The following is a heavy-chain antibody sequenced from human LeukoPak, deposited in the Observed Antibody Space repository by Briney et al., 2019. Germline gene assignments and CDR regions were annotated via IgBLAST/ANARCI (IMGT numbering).Heavy chain of an antibody. V-gene: IGHV4-34*01. Sequence: SETPSLTCAVYGGSFSGYYWSWIRQPPGKGLEWIGEINHSGSTNYNPSLKSRVTISVDTSKNQFSLKLSSVTAADTAVYYCASLVDTAMVTVDYWGQGTLVTVSS. J-gene: IGHJ4*02. CDR1: GGSFSGYY. CDR3: ASLVDTAMVTVDY. D-gene: IGHD5-18*01. CDR2: INHSGST.